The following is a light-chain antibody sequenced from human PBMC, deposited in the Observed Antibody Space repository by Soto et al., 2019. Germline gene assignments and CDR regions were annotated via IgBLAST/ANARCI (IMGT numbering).Light chain of an antibody. V-gene: IGKV3-15*01. J-gene: IGKJ4*01. CDR3: QQYNNCPLT. CDR1: HRVSTY. CDR2: DVS. Sequence: EIVMTQSPAALSVTPGASATLSCRASHRVSTYLAWYQQRPGQAPRLLIYDVSTRATGIPDRFSGSGSGTEFTLTISSLHFEDIAVYYCQQYNNCPLTFGGGTKVEIK.